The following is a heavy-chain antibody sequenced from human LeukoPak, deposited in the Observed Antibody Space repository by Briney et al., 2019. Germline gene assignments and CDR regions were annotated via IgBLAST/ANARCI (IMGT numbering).Heavy chain of an antibody. V-gene: IGHV4-39*01. CDR3: ARHEGTSYYDILTGYNYYYYGMDV. CDR1: GGSISSSSYY. J-gene: IGHJ6*02. CDR2: IYYSGSN. D-gene: IGHD3-9*01. Sequence: SETLSLTCTVSGGSISSSSYYWGWIRQPPGKGLEWIGSIYYSGSNYYNPSLKSRVTISVDTSKNQFSLKLSSVTAADTAVYYCARHEGTSYYDILTGYNYYYYGMDVWGQGTTVTVSS.